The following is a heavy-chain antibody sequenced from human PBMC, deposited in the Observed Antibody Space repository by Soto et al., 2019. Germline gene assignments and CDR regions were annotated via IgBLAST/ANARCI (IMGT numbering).Heavy chain of an antibody. J-gene: IGHJ6*02. CDR1: GFTFSSYD. Sequence: PWGSLILSCAASGFTFSSYDMHWVRQATGKGLEWASAICTAGDTYYPGSVKGRFTVSRENAKNSLYLQMNSLRAGDTAVYYCARFEVSSGMDVWGQGTTVTVSS. CDR2: ICTAGDT. CDR3: ARFEVSSGMDV. D-gene: IGHD2-2*01. V-gene: IGHV3-13*01.